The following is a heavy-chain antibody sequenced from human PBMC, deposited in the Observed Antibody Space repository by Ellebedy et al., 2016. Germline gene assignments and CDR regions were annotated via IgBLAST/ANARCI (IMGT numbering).Heavy chain of an antibody. CDR3: ARETLQWGESGGGFQH. CDR1: GFTFSSYA. J-gene: IGHJ4*02. D-gene: IGHD6-19*01. Sequence: GESLKISXAASGFTFSSYAMSWVRQAPGKGLEWVSAISGSGGSTYYADSVKGRFTISRDNSKNTLYLQMNSLRAEDTAVYFCARETLQWGESGGGFQHWGQGALVTVSS. V-gene: IGHV3-23*01. CDR2: ISGSGGST.